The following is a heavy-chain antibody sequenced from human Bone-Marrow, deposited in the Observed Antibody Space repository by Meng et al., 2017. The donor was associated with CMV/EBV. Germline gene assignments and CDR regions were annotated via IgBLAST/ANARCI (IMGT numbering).Heavy chain of an antibody. CDR3: ARDQLVGATSNPYYYYYGMDV. D-gene: IGHD1-26*01. Sequence: GGSLRLSCAASGTTVSSNYMSWVRQAPGKGLEWVSVIFSDGTTYYADSVKGRFTISRDKSKNTLYLQMNSLRGEDTAVYFCARDQLVGATSNPYYYYYGMDVWGQGTTVTGYS. J-gene: IGHJ6*01. CDR1: GTTVSSNY. CDR2: IFSDGTT. V-gene: IGHV3-66*01.